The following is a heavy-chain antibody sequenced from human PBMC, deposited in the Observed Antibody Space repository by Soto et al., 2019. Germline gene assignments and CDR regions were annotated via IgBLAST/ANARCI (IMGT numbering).Heavy chain of an antibody. Sequence: QVQLVESGGGVVQPGRSLRLSCAASGFGFSSYAMHWVRQAPGKGLEWVAAISYDASNKYYADSVKGRFTTSRDNSKNTLYLQMNSLRAEDTAVYYCARARLDTPALDYWGQGTLVTVSS. J-gene: IGHJ4*02. CDR2: ISYDASNK. CDR1: GFGFSSYA. D-gene: IGHD2-2*01. V-gene: IGHV3-30-3*01. CDR3: ARARLDTPALDY.